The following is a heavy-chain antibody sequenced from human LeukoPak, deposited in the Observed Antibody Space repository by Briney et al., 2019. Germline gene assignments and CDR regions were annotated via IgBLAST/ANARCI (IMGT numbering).Heavy chain of an antibody. D-gene: IGHD6-13*01. Sequence: ASVKVSCKASGYTFISYDISWVRQAPGQGLEWMGWISAYNGNTNYAQKLQGRVTMTTDTSTSTAYMELRSLRSDDTAAYYCARGIAAADVFDYWGQGTLVTVSS. V-gene: IGHV1-18*01. CDR2: ISAYNGNT. CDR1: GYTFISYD. J-gene: IGHJ4*02. CDR3: ARGIAAADVFDY.